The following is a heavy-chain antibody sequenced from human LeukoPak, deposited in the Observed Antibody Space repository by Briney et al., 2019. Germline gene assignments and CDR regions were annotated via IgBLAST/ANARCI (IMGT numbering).Heavy chain of an antibody. CDR3: ARSSQWELLFDY. CDR2: INPSGGST. V-gene: IGHV1-46*01. CDR1: GYTLTSYY. Sequence: ASVKVSCKASGYTLTSYYMHWVLQAPGQGLEWMGIINPSGGSTSYAQKFQGRVTMTRDTSTSTVYMELSSLRSEDTAVYYCARSSQWELLFDYWGQGTLVTVS. D-gene: IGHD1-26*01. J-gene: IGHJ4*02.